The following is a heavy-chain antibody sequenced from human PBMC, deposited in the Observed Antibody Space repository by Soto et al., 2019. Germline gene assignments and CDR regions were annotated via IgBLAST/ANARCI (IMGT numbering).Heavy chain of an antibody. CDR2: IWYDGSAK. CDR1: GFTFSSHG. CDR3: ERGTDVVITQGDFDI. V-gene: IGHV3-33*03. Sequence: PGGSLRLSCATSGFTFSSHGMHWVRQAPGKGLEWVALIWYDGSAKYYADSVKGRITVSRDNSKNTLYLQMDSLRADDTGVYYCERGTDVVITQGDFDIWGHGTMVTVSS. D-gene: IGHD3-22*01. J-gene: IGHJ3*02.